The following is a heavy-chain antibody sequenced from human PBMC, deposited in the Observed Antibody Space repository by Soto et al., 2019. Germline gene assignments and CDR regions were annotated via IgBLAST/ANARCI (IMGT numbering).Heavy chain of an antibody. CDR1: GYTFTSYY. D-gene: IGHD6-13*01. CDR3: ARESGQQLDTFDY. CDR2: INPSGGST. J-gene: IGHJ4*02. V-gene: IGHV1-46*01. Sequence: QVQLVQSGAEVKKPGASVKVSCKASGYTFTSYYMHWVRQAPGQGLEWMGIINPSGGSTSYAQKFQGRFTMTRDTSTSTVYMELSSLRSEDTAVYYWARESGQQLDTFDYWGQGTLVTVSS.